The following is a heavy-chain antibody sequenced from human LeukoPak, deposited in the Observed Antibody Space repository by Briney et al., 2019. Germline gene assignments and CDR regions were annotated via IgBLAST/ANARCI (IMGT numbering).Heavy chain of an antibody. CDR1: GGSSSIYY. Sequence: SETLSLTCTVSGGSSSIYYWSWIRQPPGKGLEWIGYIYNSGNTIYNPSLRSRVTISVDASKNQFSLKLNSVTAADTAVYYCVRDRELTYWSQGTLVTVSS. V-gene: IGHV4-59*01. CDR2: IYNSGNT. CDR3: VRDRELTY. J-gene: IGHJ4*02. D-gene: IGHD1-26*01.